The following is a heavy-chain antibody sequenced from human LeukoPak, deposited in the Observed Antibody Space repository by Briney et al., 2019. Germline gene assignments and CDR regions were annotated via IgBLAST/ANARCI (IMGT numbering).Heavy chain of an antibody. CDR2: INPNSGGT. V-gene: IGHV1-2*02. D-gene: IGHD1/OR15-1a*01. Sequence: ASVKVSCKASGYTFTGYYMHWVRQAPGQGLEWMGWINPNSGGTNYAQKFQGRVTMTRDTSISTAYMERSSLKASDTAMYYCASRGTRNTDWTLDYWGQGTLVTVSS. CDR3: ASRGTRNTDWTLDY. CDR1: GYTFTGYY. J-gene: IGHJ4*02.